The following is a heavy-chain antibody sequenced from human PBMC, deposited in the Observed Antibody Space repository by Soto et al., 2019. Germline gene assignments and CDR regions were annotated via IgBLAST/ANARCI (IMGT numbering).Heavy chain of an antibody. D-gene: IGHD6-19*01. Sequence: GGPMRLPWGALGGNCVDYERNWVSHDPGKGLEWLSYISNSNFKQYADSVKGRFTISRDNDKNSLYLQMNSLRAEDTAVYYCARGITVAGTWWFDSWGKRTPVTVTS. CDR3: ARGITVAGTWWFDS. V-gene: IGHV3-48*03. J-gene: IGHJ5*01. CDR2: ISNSNFK. CDR1: GGNCVDYE.